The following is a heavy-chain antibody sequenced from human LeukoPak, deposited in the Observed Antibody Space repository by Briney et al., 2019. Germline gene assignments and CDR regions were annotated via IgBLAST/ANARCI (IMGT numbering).Heavy chain of an antibody. CDR2: IYPSGGT. CDR3: SRESGAFSPFGY. V-gene: IGHV4-59*01. J-gene: IGHJ4*02. Sequence: SETLSLTCTVSGGSISPYYWSWIRQPPGRGLDWIGYIYPSGGTYYKASLRSRVTISIDTSRNQFSLKLTSVTAADTAVYYCSRESGAFSPFGYWGQGTLVTVSS. D-gene: IGHD1-26*01. CDR1: GGSISPYY.